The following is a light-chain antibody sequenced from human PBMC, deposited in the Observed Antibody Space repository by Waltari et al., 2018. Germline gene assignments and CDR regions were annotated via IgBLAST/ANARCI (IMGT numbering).Light chain of an antibody. CDR1: SSNIGAGYD. CDR3: QSYDSSLSGWV. J-gene: IGLJ2*01. V-gene: IGLV1-40*01. CDR2: GNS. Sequence: QSVLTQPPSVSGAPGQRVTISCTGSSSNIGAGYDVHWYQQLPGTAPKLLIYGNSKRPSGVPDRFSGSKSGTSASLAITGLQAGDEADYYCQSYDSSLSGWVFGGGTKLTVL.